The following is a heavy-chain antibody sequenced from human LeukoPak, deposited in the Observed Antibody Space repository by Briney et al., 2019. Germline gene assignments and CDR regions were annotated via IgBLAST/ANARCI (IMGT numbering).Heavy chain of an antibody. CDR2: TSGSGGTT. Sequence: SGGSLRLSCAASGFTFSNYAMSWVRQAPGKGLEWVSATSGSGGTTYYADSVKGRFTISRDNSMNTLYLQMNSLRAEDTAVFYCARGDCSSTSCSSTPKNWFDPWGQGTLVSVSS. V-gene: IGHV3-23*01. D-gene: IGHD2-2*01. CDR1: GFTFSNYA. J-gene: IGHJ5*02. CDR3: ARGDCSSTSCSSTPKNWFDP.